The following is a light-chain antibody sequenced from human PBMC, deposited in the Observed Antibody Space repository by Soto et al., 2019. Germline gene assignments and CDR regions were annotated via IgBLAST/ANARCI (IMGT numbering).Light chain of an antibody. Sequence: DLVMTQSPLSLPVTPGEPASISCRSSQSLLHSNGNNSLDCYMHKTGQSPQLLIYLDSNRASGVPDRFSGSGSVTEFTLKISRVEAEDVGVYYCMHALQTPYTFGQGTKLELK. J-gene: IGKJ2*01. CDR1: QSLLHSNGNNS. CDR3: MHALQTPYT. CDR2: LDS. V-gene: IGKV2-28*01.